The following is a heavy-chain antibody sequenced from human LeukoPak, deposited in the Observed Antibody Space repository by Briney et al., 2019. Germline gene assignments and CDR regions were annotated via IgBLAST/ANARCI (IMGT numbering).Heavy chain of an antibody. D-gene: IGHD3-9*01. CDR1: GGSISSSNW. J-gene: IGHJ4*02. V-gene: IGHV4-4*02. CDR2: IYHSGST. CDR3: AGGAYDILTGYYTLDY. Sequence: PSETLSLTCAVSGGSISSSNWWSWVRQPPGKGLEWIGEIYHSGSTNYNPSLKSRVTISVDKSKNQFSLKLSSVTAADTAVYYGAGGAYDILTGYYTLDYRGQGTLVTVSS.